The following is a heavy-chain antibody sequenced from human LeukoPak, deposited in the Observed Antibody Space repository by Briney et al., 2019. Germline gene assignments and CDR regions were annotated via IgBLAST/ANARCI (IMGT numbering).Heavy chain of an antibody. CDR2: FIPMFGTA. CDR3: AREFTYSSSWLHDAFDI. Sequence: SVKVSCKTSGGTFSTYAISWVRQAPGQGLEWMGGFIPMFGTANYAQEFQGRLTITTDESTSSAYMELSGLRSEDTAVYYCAREFTYSSSWLHDAFDIWGQGTMVTVSS. CDR1: GGTFSTYA. V-gene: IGHV1-69*05. J-gene: IGHJ3*02. D-gene: IGHD6-13*01.